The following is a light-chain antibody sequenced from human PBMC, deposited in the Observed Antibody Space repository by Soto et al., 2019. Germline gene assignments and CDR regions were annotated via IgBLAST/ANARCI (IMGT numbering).Light chain of an antibody. CDR2: DVS. Sequence: QSVLTQPASVSGSPGQSITIYCTGTSSDIGAYNYVSWYQQHPGKAPKLMIYDVSNRPSGLSNRFSGSKSGNTASLTISGLQAEDEADYYCSSYTSSATYVFGTGTKVTVL. J-gene: IGLJ1*01. CDR3: SSYTSSATYV. CDR1: SSDIGAYNY. V-gene: IGLV2-14*01.